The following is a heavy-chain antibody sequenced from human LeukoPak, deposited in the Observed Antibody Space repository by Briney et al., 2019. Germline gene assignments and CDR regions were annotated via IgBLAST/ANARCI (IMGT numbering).Heavy chain of an antibody. CDR3: ARQVAARPFYDLLAINWFDP. J-gene: IGHJ5*02. D-gene: IGHD6-6*01. CDR2: INHSGST. Sequence: SETLSLTCAVYGGSFGGYYWSWIRQPPGKGLKWIGEINHSGSTNYNPSLKSRVTISVDTSKNQFSLKLSSVTAADTAVYYCARQVAARPFYDLLAINWFDPWGQGTLVTVSS. CDR1: GGSFGGYY. V-gene: IGHV4-34*01.